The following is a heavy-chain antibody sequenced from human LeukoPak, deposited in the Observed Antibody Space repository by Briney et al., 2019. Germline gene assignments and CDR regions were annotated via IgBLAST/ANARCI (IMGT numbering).Heavy chain of an antibody. CDR2: IYYSGST. CDR3: ALEGPYYDILTGFSGWFDP. V-gene: IGHV4-39*07. J-gene: IGHJ5*02. Sequence: PSETLSLTCTVSGGSISSSSYYWGWIRQPPGKGLEWIGSIYYSGSTYYNPSLKSRVTMSVDTSKNQFSLKLSSVTAADTAVYYCALEGPYYDILTGFSGWFDPWGQGTLVTVSS. CDR1: GGSISSSSYY. D-gene: IGHD3-9*01.